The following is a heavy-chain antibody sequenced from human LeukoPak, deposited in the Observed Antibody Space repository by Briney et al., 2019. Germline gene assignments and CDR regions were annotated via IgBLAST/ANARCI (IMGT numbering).Heavy chain of an antibody. CDR1: GFTFDDYA. D-gene: IGHD1-1*01. CDR3: AKGRGTDYYYGMDV. J-gene: IGHJ6*02. CDR2: ISWSSGSI. V-gene: IGHV3-9*01. Sequence: PGRSLRLSCAASGFTFDDYAMHWVRQAPGKGLEWVSVISWSSGSIGYADSVKGRFTISRDNAKKSLYLQMNSLRDEDTALYYCAKGRGTDYYYGMDVWGQGTTVTVSS.